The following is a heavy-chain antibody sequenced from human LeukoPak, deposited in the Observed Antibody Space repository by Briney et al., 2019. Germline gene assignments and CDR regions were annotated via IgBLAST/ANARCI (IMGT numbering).Heavy chain of an antibody. Sequence: ASVKVSCKASGHTFTSYDIHWVRPATGQGLEWMGWMNPNSGNTGYAQKFQGGVTMTRNTSISTAYMDLSSLSSEDTAVYYCARASSTFRDAFDIWGQGTMVTVPS. CDR1: GHTFTSYD. D-gene: IGHD5/OR15-5a*01. CDR2: MNPNSGNT. CDR3: ARASSTFRDAFDI. J-gene: IGHJ3*02. V-gene: IGHV1-8*01.